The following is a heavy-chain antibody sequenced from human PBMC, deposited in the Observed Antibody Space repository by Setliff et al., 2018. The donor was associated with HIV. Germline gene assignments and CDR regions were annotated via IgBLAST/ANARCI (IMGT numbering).Heavy chain of an antibody. CDR1: GGSINYYY. V-gene: IGHV4-59*01. D-gene: IGHD1-26*01. CDR2: IGYSGST. Sequence: ASETLSLTCTVSGGSINYYYWNWIRQSPGKGLEWIGFIGYSGSTSYNPSLNSRVTISVDTSKNQFSLKLSSVSTADTAVYYCARWGENSGRPDWRAFDIWDQGTMVTVSS. J-gene: IGHJ3*02. CDR3: ARWGENSGRPDWRAFDI.